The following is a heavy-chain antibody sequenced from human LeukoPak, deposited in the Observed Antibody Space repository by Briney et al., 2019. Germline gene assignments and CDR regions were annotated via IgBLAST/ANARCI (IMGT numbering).Heavy chain of an antibody. J-gene: IGHJ4*02. CDR3: ARAIGSSSCLDY. Sequence: ASVKVSCKASGYTFTGYYMHWVRQAPGQGPEWMGWISAYNGNTNYAQKLQGRVTMTTDTSTSTAYMELRSLRSDDTAVYYCARAIGSSSCLDYWGQGTLVTVSS. D-gene: IGHD6-6*01. CDR2: ISAYNGNT. V-gene: IGHV1-18*04. CDR1: GYTFTGYY.